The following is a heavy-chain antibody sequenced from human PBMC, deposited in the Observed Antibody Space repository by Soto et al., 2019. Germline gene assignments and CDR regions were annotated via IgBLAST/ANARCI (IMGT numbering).Heavy chain of an antibody. D-gene: IGHD3-16*02. CDR3: ARDSITFGGVIVDDAFDI. Sequence: ASVKVSCKASGGTFSSYTISWVRQAPGQGLEWMGRIIPILGIASYAQKFQGRVTITADKSTSTAYMDLSSLRSEDTAVYYCARDSITFGGVIVDDAFDIWGQGTMVTVSS. V-gene: IGHV1-69*04. CDR1: GGTFSSYT. CDR2: IIPILGIA. J-gene: IGHJ3*02.